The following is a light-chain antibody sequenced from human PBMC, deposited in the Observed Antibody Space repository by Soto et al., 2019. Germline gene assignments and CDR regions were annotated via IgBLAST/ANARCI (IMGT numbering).Light chain of an antibody. CDR3: QQYYSSPWT. J-gene: IGKJ1*01. V-gene: IGKV3-20*01. Sequence: GLTQSPGTLSLSPGERATLSCRASQSVSSTYLAWYQQKPGQAPRLLIYGASGRATGIPDRFSGSGSGTDFTLTITRLEPEDFAVYYCQQYYSSPWTFGQGTKVDIK. CDR2: GAS. CDR1: QSVSSTY.